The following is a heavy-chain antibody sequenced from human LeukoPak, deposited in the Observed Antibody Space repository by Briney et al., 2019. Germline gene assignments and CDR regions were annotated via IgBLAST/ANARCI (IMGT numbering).Heavy chain of an antibody. CDR2: IIPIFGTA. CDR1: GGTFSRYA. D-gene: IGHD2-2*01. J-gene: IGHJ4*02. CDR3: ARDRYCSSTSCYLVD. Sequence: SVKVSCTASGGTFSRYAISWVRQAPGQGLEWMGGIIPIFGTANYAQKFQGRVTITADKSTSTAYMELSSLRSEDTAVYYCARDRYCSSTSCYLVDWGQGSLVTASS. V-gene: IGHV1-69*06.